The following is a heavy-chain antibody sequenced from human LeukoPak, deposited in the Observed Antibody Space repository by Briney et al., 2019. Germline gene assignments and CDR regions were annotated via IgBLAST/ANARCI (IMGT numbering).Heavy chain of an antibody. CDR1: GYILTDYY. CDR2: ISPNIDGT. Sequence: ASVKVSCKASGYILTDYYMNWARQATGQGLEWMGWISPNIDGTSYAQKFQGRVTMSRDTSINTAYMELSSLRSDDTAVHYCARGSIRTYNWFDAWGQGTLVTVSS. CDR3: ARGSIRTYNWFDA. D-gene: IGHD3-3*02. V-gene: IGHV1-2*02. J-gene: IGHJ5*02.